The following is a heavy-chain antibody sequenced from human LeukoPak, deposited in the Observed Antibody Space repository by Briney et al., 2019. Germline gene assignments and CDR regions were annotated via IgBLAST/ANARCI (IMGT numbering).Heavy chain of an antibody. CDR1: GFTFSGAW. J-gene: IGHJ4*02. CDR3: ARHVGISF. Sequence: GGSLRLSCTASGFTFSGAWMTWVRQAPGKGLEWVANIREDGTEKNCVDSVKGRFTISRDNAKNSLFLQMSNLRDDDTAIYYCARHVGISFWGQGTLVTVSS. D-gene: IGHD7-27*01. V-gene: IGHV3-7*01. CDR2: IREDGTEK.